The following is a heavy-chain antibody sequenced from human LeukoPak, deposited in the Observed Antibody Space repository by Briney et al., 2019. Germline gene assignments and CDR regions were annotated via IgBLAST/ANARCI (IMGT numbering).Heavy chain of an antibody. Sequence: GGSLRLSCAASGFTFSSYGMHWVRQAPGKGLEWVAVISYDGSNKYYADSVKGRFTISRDNSKNTLYLQMNSLRAEDTAVYYCAKDVRYFDWLLWAFDYWGQGTLVTVSS. D-gene: IGHD3-9*01. J-gene: IGHJ4*02. V-gene: IGHV3-30*18. CDR3: AKDVRYFDWLLWAFDY. CDR2: ISYDGSNK. CDR1: GFTFSSYG.